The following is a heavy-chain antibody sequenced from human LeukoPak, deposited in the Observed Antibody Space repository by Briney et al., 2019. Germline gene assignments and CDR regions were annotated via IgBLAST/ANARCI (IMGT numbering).Heavy chain of an antibody. J-gene: IGHJ4*02. Sequence: GGSLRLSCAASGFTVSSNHMSWVRQAPGKGLEWVSVLLTDGTTYYADSVKGRFTISRDNSKNTLFLQMNSPRADDTAVYYCARDLHISGWYALFDFWGQGALVTVSS. CDR1: GFTVSSNH. V-gene: IGHV3-53*01. D-gene: IGHD6-19*01. CDR2: LLTDGTT. CDR3: ARDLHISGWYALFDF.